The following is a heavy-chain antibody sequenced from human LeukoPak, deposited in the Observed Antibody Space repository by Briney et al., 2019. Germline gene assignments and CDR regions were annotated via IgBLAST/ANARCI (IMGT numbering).Heavy chain of an antibody. V-gene: IGHV1-69*05. Sequence: GASVKVSCKASGGTFSSYAISWVRQAPGQGPEWMGRIIPIFGTANYAQKFQGRVTITTDESTSTAYMELSSLRSEDTAVYYCASDGPCTNGVCYGFWFDPWGQGTLVTVSS. CDR3: ASDGPCTNGVCYGFWFDP. CDR1: GGTFSSYA. CDR2: IIPIFGTA. J-gene: IGHJ5*02. D-gene: IGHD2-8*01.